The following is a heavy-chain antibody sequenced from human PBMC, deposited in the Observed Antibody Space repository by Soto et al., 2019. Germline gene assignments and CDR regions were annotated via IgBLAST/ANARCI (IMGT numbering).Heavy chain of an antibody. V-gene: IGHV1-69*02. CDR2: IFPLTDIP. CDR3: ARGPLVVLNYFES. Sequence: QVQLVQSGTEVKKPGSSVKVSCKASGGTFRNYPINWVRQAPGQGLEWMGSIFPLTDIPDYAQNFQARLTXXXDXXTSTAYMALSSLTSDDTAMYFCARGPLVVLNYFESWGQGTLVTVSS. J-gene: IGHJ4*02. CDR1: GGTFRNYP.